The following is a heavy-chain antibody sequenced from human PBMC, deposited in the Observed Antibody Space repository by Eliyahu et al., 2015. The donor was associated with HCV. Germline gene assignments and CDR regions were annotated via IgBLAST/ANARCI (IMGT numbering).Heavy chain of an antibody. CDR2: VSGSGGDT. Sequence: EVQLLESGGDLVQPGGSLRLSCAASGFTFSGYAMSWVRQAPGKGLEWVSTVSGSGGDTFYADSVKGRFTISRDNSKNTLYLQMNSLSAEDTAVYYCAKGRVDYSSAWPLDFWGQGTLVTVSS. CDR3: AKGRVDYSSAWPLDF. J-gene: IGHJ4*02. V-gene: IGHV3-23*01. D-gene: IGHD6-19*01. CDR1: GFTFSGYA.